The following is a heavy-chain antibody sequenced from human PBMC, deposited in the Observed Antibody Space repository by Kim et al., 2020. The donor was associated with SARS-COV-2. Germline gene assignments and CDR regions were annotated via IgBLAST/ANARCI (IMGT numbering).Heavy chain of an antibody. CDR3: ARALRGSSSWYDWYFDL. J-gene: IGHJ2*01. Sequence: GGSLRLSCAASGFTFSSYAMHWVRQAPGKGLEWVAVISYDGSNKYYADSVKGRFTISRDNSKNTLYLQMNSLRAEDTAVYYCARALRGSSSWYDWYFDLWRRGTLVTVSS. D-gene: IGHD6-13*01. CDR2: ISYDGSNK. CDR1: GFTFSSYA. V-gene: IGHV3-30*04.